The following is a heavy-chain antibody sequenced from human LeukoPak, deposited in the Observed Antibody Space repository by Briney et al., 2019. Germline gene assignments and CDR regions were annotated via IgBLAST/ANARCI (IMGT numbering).Heavy chain of an antibody. CDR3: ARGGYDILTGYYVDAFDI. D-gene: IGHD3-9*01. CDR2: INHSGST. Sequence: SETLSLTCAVYGGSFSGYYWSWIRQPPGKGLELIGEINHSGSTNYNPSLKSRVTISVDTSKNQFSLKLSSVTAADTAVYYCARGGYDILTGYYVDAFDIWGQGTMVTVSS. CDR1: GGSFSGYY. V-gene: IGHV4-34*01. J-gene: IGHJ3*02.